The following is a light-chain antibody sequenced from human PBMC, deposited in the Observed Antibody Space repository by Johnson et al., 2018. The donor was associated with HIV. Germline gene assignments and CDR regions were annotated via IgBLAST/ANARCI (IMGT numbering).Light chain of an antibody. J-gene: IGLJ1*01. CDR3: GTLDGSLRAGF. V-gene: IGLV1-51*02. CDR2: ENN. CDR1: SSNIGNNY. Sequence: QSVLTQPLSVSAAPGQKVTISCSGSSSNIGNNYVSWYQQLPGTAPKLLIYENNKRPSGIPDRFSGSKSGTSATLGITGLQTGDEADYYCGTLDGSLRAGFFGTGTKVTVL.